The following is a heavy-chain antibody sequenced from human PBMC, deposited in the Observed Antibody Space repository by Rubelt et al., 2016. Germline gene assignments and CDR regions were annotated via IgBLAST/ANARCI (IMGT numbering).Heavy chain of an antibody. Sequence: APGKGLEWVSVIYSGGSTYYADSVKGRFTISRDNSKNTLYLQMNSLRAEDTAVYYCARARGYGDYTFPFDYWGQGTLVTVSS. J-gene: IGHJ4*02. CDR3: ARARGYGDYTFPFDY. V-gene: IGHV3-66*02. CDR2: IYSGGST. D-gene: IGHD4-17*01.